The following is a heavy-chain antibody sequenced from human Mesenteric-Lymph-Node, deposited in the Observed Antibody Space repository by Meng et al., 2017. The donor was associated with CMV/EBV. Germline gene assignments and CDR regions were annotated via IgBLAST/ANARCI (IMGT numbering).Heavy chain of an antibody. Sequence: QGQLHQWGAGLLKPSETLSVTCAVYGVSFSGYYWNWIRQSPEKGLEWIGEINHSGSTTYNPSFTSRIIISVDTSTNQISLNMSSVTAADTAVYYCARGSSYDILTGYFDYWGQGALVTVSS. CDR1: GVSFSGYY. D-gene: IGHD3-9*01. CDR3: ARGSSYDILTGYFDY. V-gene: IGHV4-34*01. J-gene: IGHJ4*02. CDR2: INHSGST.